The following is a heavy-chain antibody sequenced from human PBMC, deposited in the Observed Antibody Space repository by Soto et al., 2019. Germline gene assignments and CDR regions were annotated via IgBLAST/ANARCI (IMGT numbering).Heavy chain of an antibody. D-gene: IGHD6-13*01. CDR2: INPNSGDT. CDR1: GYTFTGYY. V-gene: IGHV1-2*04. J-gene: IGHJ6*03. Sequence: GASVKVSCKASGYTFTGYYVHWVRRAPGQGLEWMGWINPNSGDTNYAQNFQGWVTMTRDTSISTAYMELRRLRSDDTAVYFCAREGAAAGFYYYYMDVWGRGTTVTVSS. CDR3: AREGAAAGFYYYYMDV.